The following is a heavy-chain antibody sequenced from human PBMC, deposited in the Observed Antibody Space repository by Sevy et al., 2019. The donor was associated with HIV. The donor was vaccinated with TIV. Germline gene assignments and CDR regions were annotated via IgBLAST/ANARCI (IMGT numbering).Heavy chain of an antibody. Sequence: GGSLRLSCAASGFTFDDYAMHWVRQAPGKGLEWVSGISWNSGSIGYADSVKGRFTISRDNAKNSLYLQMNSLRAEDTALYYCAKDIGSYYHILTDYSSGAFDIWGQGTMVTVSS. D-gene: IGHD3-9*01. CDR3: AKDIGSYYHILTDYSSGAFDI. V-gene: IGHV3-9*01. CDR2: ISWNSGSI. CDR1: GFTFDDYA. J-gene: IGHJ3*02.